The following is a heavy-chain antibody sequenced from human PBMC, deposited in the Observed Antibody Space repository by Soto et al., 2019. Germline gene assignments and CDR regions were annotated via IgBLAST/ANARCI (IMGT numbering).Heavy chain of an antibody. CDR2: ISGSGGST. Sequence: EVQLLESGGGLVQPGGSLRLSCAASGFTFINSAMGWVRQAPGKGLEWVSTISGSGGSTYYADSLKGRFTISRDNSRNSLYMQMNSLRAEDTAIYYCAKGGQYQPLDWGHGTLVTVSS. V-gene: IGHV3-23*01. CDR3: AKGGQYQPLD. CDR1: GFTFINSA. D-gene: IGHD2-2*01. J-gene: IGHJ4*01.